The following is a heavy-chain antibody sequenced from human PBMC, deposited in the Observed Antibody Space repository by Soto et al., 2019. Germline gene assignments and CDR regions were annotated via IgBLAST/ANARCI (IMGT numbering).Heavy chain of an antibody. J-gene: IGHJ5*02. CDR2: IYYSGST. Sequence: QVQLQESGPGLVKPSQTLSLTCTVSGGSISSGGYYWNWIRQHPGKGLEWIGYIYYSGSTYSNPSLHRRVTISVDTSKNQSSLKLSSVKAADTAVYYCARSVFPCGQGTLVTVSS. V-gene: IGHV4-31*03. CDR1: GGSISSGGYY. CDR3: ARSVFP.